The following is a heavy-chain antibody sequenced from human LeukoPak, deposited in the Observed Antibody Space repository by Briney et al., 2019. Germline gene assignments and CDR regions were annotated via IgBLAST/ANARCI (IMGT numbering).Heavy chain of an antibody. J-gene: IGHJ5*02. V-gene: IGHV4-4*07. D-gene: IGHD3-10*01. CDR1: GDSISYFY. Sequence: SETLSLTCSVSGDSISYFYWSWIRQAAGKGLEWIGRTSSSGNTDYNASLKSRVIISVDTSKNQFSLKLSSVTAADTAVYYCARGVLLYASGEMEINWFDPWGQGTLVTVSS. CDR3: ARGVLLYASGEMEINWFDP. CDR2: TSSSGNT.